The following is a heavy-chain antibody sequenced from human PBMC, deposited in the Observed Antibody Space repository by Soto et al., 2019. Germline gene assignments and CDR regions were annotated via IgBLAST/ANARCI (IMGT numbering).Heavy chain of an antibody. CDR2: IYYSGST. CDR3: ARGDSSGWPDDY. CDR1: GGSISSYY. Sequence: SVTLSLTCTVSGGSISSYYWSWIRQPPGKGLEWIGYIYYSGSTNYNPSLKSRVTISVDTSKNQFSLKLSSVTAADTAVYYCARGDSSGWPDDYWGQGTLVTVSS. V-gene: IGHV4-59*01. D-gene: IGHD6-19*01. J-gene: IGHJ4*02.